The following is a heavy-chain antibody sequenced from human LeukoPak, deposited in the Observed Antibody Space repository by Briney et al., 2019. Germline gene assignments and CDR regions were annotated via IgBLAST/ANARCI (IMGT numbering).Heavy chain of an antibody. J-gene: IGHJ5*02. CDR2: INPNSGGT. CDR3: ARDQGREYNWFDP. Sequence: ASVKVSCKASGYTFTDYYIHWVRQAPGQGLEWMGWINPNSGGTAYAQKFQDRVTMTRDTSISTAYMELSSLRSDDTAVYYCARDQGREYNWFDPWGQGTLVTVYS. CDR1: GYTFTDYY. V-gene: IGHV1-2*02.